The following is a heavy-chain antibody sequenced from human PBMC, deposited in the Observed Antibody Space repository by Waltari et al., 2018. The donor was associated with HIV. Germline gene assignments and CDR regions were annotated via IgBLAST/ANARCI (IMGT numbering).Heavy chain of an antibody. Sequence: EVQLVQSGTEVKKPGESLKISCKASGYSFSIFWIVWVRQVPGQGLEWIGIIFPRDSDTKYSPSFQVQVTMSVDEASTTAYLQWRSLKASDTAMYFCARAVDSPYGVDVWGQGTTVTVSS. D-gene: IGHD6-19*01. CDR3: ARAVDSPYGVDV. V-gene: IGHV5-51*03. CDR1: GYSFSIFW. J-gene: IGHJ6*02. CDR2: IFPRDSDT.